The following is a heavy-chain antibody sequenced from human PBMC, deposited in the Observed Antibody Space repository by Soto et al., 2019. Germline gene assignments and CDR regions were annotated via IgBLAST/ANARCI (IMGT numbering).Heavy chain of an antibody. D-gene: IGHD6-13*01. CDR1: GYSFSSHA. Sequence: QVQLEQSGSEVQKSGSSVKVSCKASGYSFSSHAITWVRQAPGQGLEWMGGIIPVFGTPTYAHKFQGRLTISADKSTNTSSLELRSLRSEDTDVYYCARGGALSTSWYWGDGLDSWGQGTQVTVSS. CDR2: IIPVFGTP. CDR3: ARGGALSTSWYWGDGLDS. V-gene: IGHV1-69*06. J-gene: IGHJ4*02.